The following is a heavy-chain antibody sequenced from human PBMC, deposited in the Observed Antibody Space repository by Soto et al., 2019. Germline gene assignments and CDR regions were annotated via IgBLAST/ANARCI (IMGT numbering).Heavy chain of an antibody. Sequence: GESLKISCKGSGYSFNSYWISWVRQQPGKGLEWMGRIDPSDSYTNYSPSFQGHVTMSADKSISTAYLQWSSLKASDTAIYYCASYDGSGFYYYFMDVWGQGTTVT. D-gene: IGHD3-22*01. V-gene: IGHV5-10-1*01. CDR1: GYSFNSYW. CDR3: ASYDGSGFYYYFMDV. CDR2: IDPSDSYT. J-gene: IGHJ6*03.